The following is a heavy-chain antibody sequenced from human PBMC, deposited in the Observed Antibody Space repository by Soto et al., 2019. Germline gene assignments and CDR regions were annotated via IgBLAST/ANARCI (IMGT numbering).Heavy chain of an antibody. V-gene: IGHV3-30*18. CDR2: ISYDGSNK. Sequence: QVQLVESGGGVVQPGRSLRLSCAASGFTFSSYGMHWVRQAPGKGLEWVAVISYDGSNKYYADSVKGRFPISRDNSKNTLYLQMNSLRAEDTAVYYCAKEAPSVRGLRLGFDYWGQGTLVTVSS. J-gene: IGHJ4*02. D-gene: IGHD5-12*01. CDR1: GFTFSSYG. CDR3: AKEAPSVRGLRLGFDY.